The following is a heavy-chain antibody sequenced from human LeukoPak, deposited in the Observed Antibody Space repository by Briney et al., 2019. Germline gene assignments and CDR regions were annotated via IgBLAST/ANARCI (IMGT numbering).Heavy chain of an antibody. CDR1: GGTFSSYA. Sequence: ASVKVSCKASGGTFSSYAISWVRQAPGQGLEWMGIINPSGGSTSYAQKFQGRVTMTRDMSTSTVYMELSSLRSEDTAVYYCARESQDNWFDPWGQGTLVTVSS. V-gene: IGHV1-46*01. CDR2: INPSGGST. CDR3: ARESQDNWFDP. J-gene: IGHJ5*02.